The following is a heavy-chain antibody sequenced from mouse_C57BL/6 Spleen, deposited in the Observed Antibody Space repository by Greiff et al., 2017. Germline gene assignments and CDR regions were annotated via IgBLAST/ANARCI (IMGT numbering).Heavy chain of an antibody. D-gene: IGHD3-2*02. J-gene: IGHJ3*01. CDR2: ISYDGSN. CDR1: GYSITSGYY. CDR3: AIDSSGYFAY. V-gene: IGHV3-6*01. Sequence: ESGPGLVKPSQSLSLTCSVTGYSITSGYYWNWIRQFPGNKLEWMGYISYDGSNNYNPSLKNRISITRDTSKNQFFLKLNSVTTEDTATYYCAIDSSGYFAYWGQGTLVTVSA.